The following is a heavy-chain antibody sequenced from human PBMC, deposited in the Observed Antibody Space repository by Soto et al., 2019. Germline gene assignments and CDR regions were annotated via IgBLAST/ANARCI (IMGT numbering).Heavy chain of an antibody. CDR1: GGTFSSYG. CDR2: IIPIFATT. V-gene: IGHV1-69*18. D-gene: IGHD1-7*01. J-gene: IGHJ5*02. CDR3: AIEVNYRPGGGLPTNWFDP. Sequence: QVQLVQSGAEVKKPGSSVKVSCKASGGTFSSYGVSWVRQAPGQGLEWMGRIIPIFATTNYAQKFQGRVTITADESTSTADMGLSSLTFADTAVYYCAIEVNYRPGGGLPTNWFDPWGQGSLVTVPA.